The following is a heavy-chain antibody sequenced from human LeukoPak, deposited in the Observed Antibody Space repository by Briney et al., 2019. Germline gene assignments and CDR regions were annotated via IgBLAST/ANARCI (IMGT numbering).Heavy chain of an antibody. D-gene: IGHD4-17*01. V-gene: IGHV3-48*03. CDR2: ISSSGSTI. CDR3: AVLGCGDYAY. J-gene: IGHJ4*02. Sequence: GGSLRLSCAASGFTFSSYEMNWVRQAPGKGLEWVSYISSSGSTIYYADSVKGRFTISRDNAKNSLYLQMNSLRAEDTAVYYCAVLGCGDYAYWGQGTLVTVSS. CDR1: GFTFSSYE.